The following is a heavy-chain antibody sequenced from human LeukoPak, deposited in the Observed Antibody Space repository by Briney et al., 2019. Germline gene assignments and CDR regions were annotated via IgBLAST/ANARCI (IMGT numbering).Heavy chain of an antibody. Sequence: PGGSLRLSCAASGFTFSNAWMSWVRQAPGKGLEWVANIKQDGSEKYYVDSVKGRFTISRDNAKNSLYLQMNSLRAEDTAVYYCTRDANWNPDYWGQGTLVTVSS. CDR2: IKQDGSEK. V-gene: IGHV3-7*01. CDR1: GFTFSNAW. D-gene: IGHD1-1*01. CDR3: TRDANWNPDY. J-gene: IGHJ4*02.